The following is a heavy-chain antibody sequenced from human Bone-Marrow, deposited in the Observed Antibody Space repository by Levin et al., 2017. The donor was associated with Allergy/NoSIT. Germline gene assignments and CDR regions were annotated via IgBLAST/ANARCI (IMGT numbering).Heavy chain of an antibody. CDR1: GYSFTSYW. Sequence: ETLSLTCKGSGYSFTSYWIGWVRQMPGKGLEWMGIIYPGDSDTRYSPSFQGQVTISADKSISTAYLQWSSLKASDTAMYYCAGQAYSSNWFRWVDPWGQGTLVTVSS. CDR3: AGQAYSSNWFRWVDP. J-gene: IGHJ5*02. CDR2: IYPGDSDT. D-gene: IGHD6-13*01. V-gene: IGHV5-51*01.